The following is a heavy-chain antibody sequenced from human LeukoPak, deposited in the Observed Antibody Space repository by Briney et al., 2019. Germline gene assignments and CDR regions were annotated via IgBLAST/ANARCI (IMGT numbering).Heavy chain of an antibody. J-gene: IGHJ4*02. CDR2: INSDGSST. V-gene: IGHV3-74*01. CDR3: ARDASAGTLDS. Sequence: GGSLRLSCAASGFTFSSYWMHWVRHAPGKGLVWVSRINSDGSSTSYADPVKGRFTISRDNAKNTMYLQMNSLRADDTAVYYCARDASAGTLDSWGQGTLVTVSS. D-gene: IGHD6-13*01. CDR1: GFTFSSYW.